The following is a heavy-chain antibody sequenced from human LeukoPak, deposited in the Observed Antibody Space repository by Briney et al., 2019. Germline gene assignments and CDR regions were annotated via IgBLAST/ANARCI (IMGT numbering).Heavy chain of an antibody. CDR2: ISAYNGNT. D-gene: IGHD6-19*01. V-gene: IGHV1-18*01. CDR3: ARGLGSSGWYPIDY. CDR1: GGTFSSYA. Sequence: ASVKVSCKASGGTFSSYAISWVRQAPGQGLEWMGWISAYNGNTNYAQKLQGRVTMTTDTSTSTAYMELRSLRSDDTAVYYCARGLGSSGWYPIDYWGQGTLVTVSS. J-gene: IGHJ4*02.